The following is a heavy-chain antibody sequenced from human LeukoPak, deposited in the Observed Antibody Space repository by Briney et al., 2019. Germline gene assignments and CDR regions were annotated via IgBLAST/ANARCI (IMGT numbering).Heavy chain of an antibody. CDR3: AELGITMIGGV. CDR2: ISSSRSTI. J-gene: IGHJ6*04. Sequence: SGGSLRLSFAASGFTFSSYEMNWVRQAPGKVLEWVSYISSSRSTIYYADSVKGRFPISRDNAKNSLYLQMNSLRAEDTAVYYCAELGITMIGGVWGKGTTVTISS. V-gene: IGHV3-48*03. CDR1: GFTFSSYE. D-gene: IGHD3-10*02.